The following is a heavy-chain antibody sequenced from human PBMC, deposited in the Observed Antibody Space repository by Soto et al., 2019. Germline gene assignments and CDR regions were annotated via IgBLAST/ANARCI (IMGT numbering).Heavy chain of an antibody. CDR2: ISATGGST. J-gene: IGHJ4*02. V-gene: IGHV3-23*01. CDR3: AKDRLAGNFDY. Sequence: GGSLRLSCAASGFTFTNYAMNCVRQAPGKGLEWVATISATGGSTYYADSVKGRFTISRDNSKNTLYLQMNGLRVEDTAVYYCAKDRLAGNFDYWGQGTQVTVSS. CDR1: GFTFTNYA.